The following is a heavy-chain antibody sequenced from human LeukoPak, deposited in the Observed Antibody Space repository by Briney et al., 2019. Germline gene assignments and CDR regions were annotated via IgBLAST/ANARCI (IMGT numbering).Heavy chain of an antibody. CDR2: IYPSDGST. CDR3: ARDYKIPQQYCSITNCYLFDY. D-gene: IGHD2-2*01. J-gene: IGHJ4*02. V-gene: IGHV1-46*01. Sequence: ASVKVSCKASGYTFTSYYMHWVRQAPGQGLEWMGIIYPSDGSTTYAQDFQGRVTMTRDTSTSTVYMELSSLRSEDTAVYYCARDYKIPQQYCSITNCYLFDYWGQGTLVTVSS. CDR1: GYTFTSYY.